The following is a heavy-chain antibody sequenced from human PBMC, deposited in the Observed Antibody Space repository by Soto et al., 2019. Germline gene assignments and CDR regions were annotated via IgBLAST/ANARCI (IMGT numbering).Heavy chain of an antibody. D-gene: IGHD6-19*01. J-gene: IGHJ6*02. V-gene: IGHV3-21*01. CDR1: GFTFRSYS. CDR2: ISGTGSFI. Sequence: EVQLVESGGGLVKPGGSLRLSCAASGFTFRSYSMNWVRQAPGMGLEWVSSISGTGSFIYYVDSVKGRFTISRDNAKNLLEVQMNSLRAEYTAVYYWARVCVGIISSDWSCYYGMDVWGQWTTVSVSS. CDR3: ARVCVGIISSDWSCYYGMDV.